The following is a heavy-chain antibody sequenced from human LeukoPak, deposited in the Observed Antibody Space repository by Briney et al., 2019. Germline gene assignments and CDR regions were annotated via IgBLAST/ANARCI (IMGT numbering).Heavy chain of an antibody. CDR3: AKDRVDGSGSQFES. CDR1: GFTFSSYG. Sequence: GGSLRLSCAASGFTFSSYGMSWVRQAPGKGLEWVANIKQDGSEKYYVDSVKGRFTISRDNAKNSLYLHMNSLRADDTAVYYCAKDRVDGSGSQFESWGQGSLVIVSS. J-gene: IGHJ4*02. D-gene: IGHD3-10*01. CDR2: IKQDGSEK. V-gene: IGHV3-7*03.